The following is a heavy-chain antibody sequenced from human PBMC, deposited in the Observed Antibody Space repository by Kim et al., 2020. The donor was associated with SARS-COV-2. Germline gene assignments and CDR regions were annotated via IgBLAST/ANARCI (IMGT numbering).Heavy chain of an antibody. J-gene: IGHJ4*02. CDR1: GGSISSGGYS. CDR3: ARAGPLGGNVDY. D-gene: IGHD2-15*01. V-gene: IGHV4-30-2*01. Sequence: SETLSLTCAVSGGSISSGGYSWSWIRQPPGKGLEWIGYIYHSGSTYYNPSLKSRVTISVDRSKNQFSLKLSSVTAADTAVYYCARAGPLGGNVDYWGQGTPVTVSS. CDR2: IYHSGST.